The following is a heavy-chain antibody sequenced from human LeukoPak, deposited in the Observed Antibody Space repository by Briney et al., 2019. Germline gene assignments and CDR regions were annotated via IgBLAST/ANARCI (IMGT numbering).Heavy chain of an antibody. V-gene: IGHV1-18*01. CDR2: ISAYNGNT. Sequence: GSVKVSCKASGYTFTSYGISWVRQAPGQGLEWMGWISAYNGNTNYAQKLQGRVTMTTDTSTSTAYMELRSLRSDDTAVYYCARDCSGGGCNTAIDYWGQGTLVAVSS. CDR3: ARDCSGGGCNTAIDY. J-gene: IGHJ4*02. D-gene: IGHD2-15*01. CDR1: GYTFTSYG.